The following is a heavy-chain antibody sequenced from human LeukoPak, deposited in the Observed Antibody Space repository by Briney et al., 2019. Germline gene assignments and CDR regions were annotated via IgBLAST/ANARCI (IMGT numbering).Heavy chain of an antibody. CDR1: GFTFSSYS. J-gene: IGHJ5*02. V-gene: IGHV3-21*01. CDR2: ISSSSSYI. D-gene: IGHD2-15*01. CDR3: ARDVVVGELPFRWFDP. Sequence: GGSLRLSCAASGFTFSSYSMNWVRQAPGKGLEWVSSISSSSSYIYYADSVKGRFTISRDNAKNSLYLQMNSLRAEDTAVYYCARDVVVGELPFRWFDPWGQGTLVTVSS.